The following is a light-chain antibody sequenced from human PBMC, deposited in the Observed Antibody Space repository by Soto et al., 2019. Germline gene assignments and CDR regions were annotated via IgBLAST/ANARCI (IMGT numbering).Light chain of an antibody. V-gene: IGLV2-14*01. J-gene: IGLJ1*01. CDR3: SSYTSSTFYV. CDR2: EVS. CDR1: SSDVGGYNY. Sequence: QSALTQPASVSGSPGQSITISCTGTSSDVGGYNYVSWYQQHPGKAPKLMIHEVSNRPSGVSNRFSGSKSGNTASLTISGLQAEDEADYYCSSYTSSTFYVFGTGSQGHR.